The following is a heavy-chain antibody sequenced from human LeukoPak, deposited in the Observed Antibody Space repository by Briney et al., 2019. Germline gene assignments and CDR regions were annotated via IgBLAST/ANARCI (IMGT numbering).Heavy chain of an antibody. Sequence: TVKVCCKASGGTFSSYAISWVRQAPGQGLEWMGGIIPIFGTANYAQKFQGRVTITADESTSTAYMELSSLRSEDTAVYYCARDPDYYDSSGYDYWGQGTLVTVSS. D-gene: IGHD3-22*01. CDR1: GGTFSSYA. J-gene: IGHJ4*02. CDR3: ARDPDYYDSSGYDY. CDR2: IIPIFGTA. V-gene: IGHV1-69*13.